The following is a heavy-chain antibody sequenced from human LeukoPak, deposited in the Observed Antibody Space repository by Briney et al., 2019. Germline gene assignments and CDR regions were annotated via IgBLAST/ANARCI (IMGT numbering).Heavy chain of an antibody. Sequence: GGSLRLSCEVSGFTFNTYGIHWVRQTPGKGLEWVALISFDGTKTWYRDSVKGRFTISRDNSKNTLYLQMDSLRAEDTAVYYCAKDGAFPFTFGGPLDYWGQGTLVTVSS. J-gene: IGHJ4*02. V-gene: IGHV3-30*18. CDR2: ISFDGTKT. D-gene: IGHD3-16*01. CDR1: GFTFNTYG. CDR3: AKDGAFPFTFGGPLDY.